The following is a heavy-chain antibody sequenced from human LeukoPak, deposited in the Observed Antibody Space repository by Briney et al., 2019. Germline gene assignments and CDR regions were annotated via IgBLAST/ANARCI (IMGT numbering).Heavy chain of an antibody. CDR3: AREEILTGFNWFDP. D-gene: IGHD3-9*01. J-gene: IGHJ5*02. Sequence: SQTLSLTCTVSGGSISSGGYYWSWIRQHPGKGLGWIGYIYYSGSTYYNPSLKSRVTISVDTSKNQFSLKLSSVTAADTAVYYCAREEILTGFNWFDPWGQGTLVTVSS. V-gene: IGHV4-31*03. CDR1: GGSISSGGYY. CDR2: IYYSGST.